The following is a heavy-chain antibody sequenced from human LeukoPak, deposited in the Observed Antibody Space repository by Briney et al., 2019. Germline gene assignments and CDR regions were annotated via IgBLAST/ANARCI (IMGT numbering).Heavy chain of an antibody. V-gene: IGHV5-51*01. CDR1: GSIFTSYW. D-gene: IGHD5-24*01. J-gene: IGHJ3*02. Sequence: GAALQISWKCPGSIFTSYWIGRGRQLPGKGLEWMGIIYPGDSDTRYSPSFQGQVTISADKSISTASLQWSSLKASDTAMYYCARLSPQGRWLQFSDAFDIWGQGTMVTVSS. CDR2: IYPGDSDT. CDR3: ARLSPQGRWLQFSDAFDI.